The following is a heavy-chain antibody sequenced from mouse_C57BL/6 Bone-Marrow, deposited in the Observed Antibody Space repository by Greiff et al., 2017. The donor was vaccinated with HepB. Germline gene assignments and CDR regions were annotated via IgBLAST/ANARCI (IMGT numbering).Heavy chain of an antibody. D-gene: IGHD2-4*01. J-gene: IGHJ2*01. V-gene: IGHV1-81*01. CDR2: IYPRSGNT. Sequence: VQLQQSGAELARPGASVKLSCKASGYTFTSYGISWVKQRTGQGLEWIGEIYPRSGNTYYNEKFKGKATLTADKSSSTAYMELRSLTSEDSAVYFCARKKGIYYDYDGYFDYWGQGTTLTVSS. CDR3: ARKKGIYYDYDGYFDY. CDR1: GYTFTSYG.